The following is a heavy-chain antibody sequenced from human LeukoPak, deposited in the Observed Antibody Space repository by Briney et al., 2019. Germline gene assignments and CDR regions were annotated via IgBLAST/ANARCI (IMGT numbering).Heavy chain of an antibody. CDR1: GGSISSGGYY. J-gene: IGHJ4*02. CDR2: IYYSGST. Sequence: PWETLSLTCTVSGGSISSGGYYWSWIRPPPGKGRVWSGYIYYSGSTYYNPSLKSRVTTSVNTSKNQLALTLSTVTAPDTAVYYCANLYDNSGYPGAFDYWGQGTLVTVSS. V-gene: IGHV4-31*03. CDR3: ANLYDNSGYPGAFDY. D-gene: IGHD3-22*01.